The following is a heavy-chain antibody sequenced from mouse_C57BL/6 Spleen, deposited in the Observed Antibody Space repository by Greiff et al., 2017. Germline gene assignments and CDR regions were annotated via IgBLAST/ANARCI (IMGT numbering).Heavy chain of an antibody. D-gene: IGHD1-1*01. Sequence: QVTLKESGPGILQPSQTLSLTCSFSGFSLSTFGMGVGWIRQPPGKGLEWLAHIWWDDDKYYTPALKSRLTISKATSKNQEFPKIAYLDTADTATDYCARINYYGSSQAGDYFDDGGQGTTLTVSS. CDR3: ARINYYGSSQAGDYFDD. CDR2: IWWDDDK. J-gene: IGHJ2*01. V-gene: IGHV8-8*01. CDR1: GFSLSTFGMG.